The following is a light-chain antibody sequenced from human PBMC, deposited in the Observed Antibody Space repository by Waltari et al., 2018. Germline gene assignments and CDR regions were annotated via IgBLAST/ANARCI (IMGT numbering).Light chain of an antibody. V-gene: IGKV3-11*01. J-gene: IGKJ1*01. Sequence: EVVLTQSPATLSLSPGERATLSCRASQSVSRPLAWFQQKPGQAPRLLIYDTSNRATGIPARFSGSGSGADYTLTISSLEPEDFAVYYCQQRSNWPRTFGQGTKVEIK. CDR1: QSVSRP. CDR2: DTS. CDR3: QQRSNWPRT.